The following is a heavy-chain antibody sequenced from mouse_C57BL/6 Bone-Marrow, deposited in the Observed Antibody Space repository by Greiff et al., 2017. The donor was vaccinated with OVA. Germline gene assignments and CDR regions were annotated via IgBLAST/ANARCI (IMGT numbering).Heavy chain of an antibody. J-gene: IGHJ2*01. D-gene: IGHD1-1*01. CDR2: IFPGSGST. Sequence: QVQLKQSGPELVKPGASVKISCKASGYTFTDYYINWVKQRPGQGLEWIGWIFPGSGSTYYNEKFKGKATLTVDKSSSTAYMLLSSLTSEDSAVYFCARWDYGSRILFDYWGQGTTLTVSS. V-gene: IGHV1-75*01. CDR1: GYTFTDYY. CDR3: ARWDYGSRILFDY.